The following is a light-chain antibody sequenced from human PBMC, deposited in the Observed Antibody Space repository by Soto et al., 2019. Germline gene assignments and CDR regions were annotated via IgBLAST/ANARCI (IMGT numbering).Light chain of an antibody. J-gene: IGLJ1*01. Sequence: QSVLTQPASVSGSPGQSITISCTGTSSDVGGYNYVSWYQQHPGKAPKLMIYEVSNRPSGVSNRFSGSKSGNTASLTISGLQAEDEAAYYCSSYKSSSTGVFGTGTKVTVL. V-gene: IGLV2-14*01. CDR3: SSYKSSSTGV. CDR2: EVS. CDR1: SSDVGGYNY.